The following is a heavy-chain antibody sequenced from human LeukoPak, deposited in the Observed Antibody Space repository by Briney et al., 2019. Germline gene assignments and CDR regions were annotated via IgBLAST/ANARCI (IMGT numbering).Heavy chain of an antibody. CDR3: ARVSGDIVGQLQFDY. D-gene: IGHD5-24*01. Sequence: GESLQISCKVSGYSFSTYWIGWVRQMPGKGLEWMGIIYPADSDTRYSPSFQGQVTISADKSISTAYLQWSSLKASDTAMYYCARVSGDIVGQLQFDYWGQEPWSPSPQ. CDR1: GYSFSTYW. J-gene: IGHJ4*01. CDR2: IYPADSDT. V-gene: IGHV5-51*01.